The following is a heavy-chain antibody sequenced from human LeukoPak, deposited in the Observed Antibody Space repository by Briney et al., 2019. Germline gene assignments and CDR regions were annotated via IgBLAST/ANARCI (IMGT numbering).Heavy chain of an antibody. CDR3: ARSYSGYDYY. V-gene: IGHV4-4*09. J-gene: IGHJ4*02. CDR1: GGSISSYY. CDR2: IYTSGST. D-gene: IGHD5-12*01. Sequence: SETLSLTCTVSGGSISSYYWSWIRQPPGKGLEWIGYIYTSGSTSYNPSLKSRVTISVDTSKNQFSLKLSSVTAADTAVYYCARSYSGYDYYWGQGTLVTVSS.